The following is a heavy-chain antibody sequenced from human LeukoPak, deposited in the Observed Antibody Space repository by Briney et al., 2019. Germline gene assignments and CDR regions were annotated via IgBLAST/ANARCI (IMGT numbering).Heavy chain of an antibody. D-gene: IGHD3-3*01. Sequence: ASVKVSCKASGYTFTGYYMHWVRQAPGQGLEWMGWINPNSGGTNYARKFQGRVTMTRDTSISTAYMELSRLRSDDTAVYYCARDTSPYDFWSGYYDYWGQGTLVTVSS. CDR1: GYTFTGYY. CDR3: ARDTSPYDFWSGYYDY. J-gene: IGHJ4*02. CDR2: INPNSGGT. V-gene: IGHV1-2*02.